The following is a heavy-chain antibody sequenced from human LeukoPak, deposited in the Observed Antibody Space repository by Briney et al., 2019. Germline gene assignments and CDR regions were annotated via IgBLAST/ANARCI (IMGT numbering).Heavy chain of an antibody. CDR3: AKVSGYCTNGVCYTHDY. CDR1: GFTFSSYW. V-gene: IGHV3-23*01. Sequence: SGGSLRLSCAASGFTFSSYWMHWVRQVPGKGLEWVSTLSGSGGSIYYADSVKGRFIISRDNSKTTLYLQMNSLRAEDTAVYYCAKVSGYCTNGVCYTHDYWGQGTLVTVSS. CDR2: LSGSGGSI. J-gene: IGHJ4*02. D-gene: IGHD2-8*01.